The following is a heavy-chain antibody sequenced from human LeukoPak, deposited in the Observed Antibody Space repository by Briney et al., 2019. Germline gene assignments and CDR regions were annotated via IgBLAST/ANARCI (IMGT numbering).Heavy chain of an antibody. Sequence: GGSLRLSCAASGFTFSSYAMSWVRQAPGKGLVWVSRINSDGSSTSYADSVKGRFTISRDNAKNTLYLQMNSLRAEDTAVYYCARYPMWFGDVPYFDYWGQGTLVTVSS. CDR1: GFTFSSYA. V-gene: IGHV3-74*01. J-gene: IGHJ4*02. D-gene: IGHD3-10*01. CDR2: INSDGSST. CDR3: ARYPMWFGDVPYFDY.